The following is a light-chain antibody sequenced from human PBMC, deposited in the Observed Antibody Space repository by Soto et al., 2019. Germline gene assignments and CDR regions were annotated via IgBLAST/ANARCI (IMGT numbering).Light chain of an antibody. CDR2: RND. Sequence: QSVLTQPPSASETPGQRVTISCSGSSSNIGNNYIYWYHHLPKTAPKLLIYRNDKRPSGVPDRFSGSKSGTSASLAISGLRSEDEAVYYCVAWDDSLRGWVFGGGTKVTVL. CDR3: VAWDDSLRGWV. J-gene: IGLJ3*02. V-gene: IGLV1-47*01. CDR1: SSNIGNNY.